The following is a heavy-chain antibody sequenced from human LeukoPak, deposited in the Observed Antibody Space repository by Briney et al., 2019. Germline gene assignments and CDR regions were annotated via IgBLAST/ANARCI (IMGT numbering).Heavy chain of an antibody. V-gene: IGHV3-23*01. CDR1: GFTFSSYD. CDR3: AKDSARLPARIVY. Sequence: PGGSLRLSCAASGFTFSSYDMSWLRQAPGKGLEWVSGVSGSGGSTYYADSVKGRFTISRDNSKNTLSLQMNSLRADDTALYYCAKDSARLPARIVYRGHRALVTVSS. CDR2: VSGSGGST. D-gene: IGHD1-26*01. J-gene: IGHJ4*01.